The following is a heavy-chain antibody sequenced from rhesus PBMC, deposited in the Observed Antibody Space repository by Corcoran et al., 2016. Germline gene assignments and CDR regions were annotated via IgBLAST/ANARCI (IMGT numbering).Heavy chain of an antibody. V-gene: IGHV4S7*01. Sequence: QVQLQESGPGLLKPSDTLSLTCAVSGGSISGGYGWGWIRQPPGKGREWIGGIYSSNGNTYYNPSLKSRVTISTDTSKNQFSLKLSSVTAADTAVYYCARDGGEYCTGSGCYAENYYGLDSWGQGVVVTVSS. J-gene: IGHJ6*01. D-gene: IGHD2-21*01. CDR1: GGSISGGYG. CDR2: IYSSNGNT. CDR3: ARDGGEYCTGSGCYAENYYGLDS.